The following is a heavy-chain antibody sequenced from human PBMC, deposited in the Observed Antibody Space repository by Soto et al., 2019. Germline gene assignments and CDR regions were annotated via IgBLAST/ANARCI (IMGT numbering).Heavy chain of an antibody. CDR3: ASWEAKLAAARHY. V-gene: IGHV3-30-3*01. CDR2: ISYDGSNK. Sequence: QVQLVESGGGVVQPGRSLRLSCAASGFTFSSYAMHWVRQAPGKGLEWVAVISYDGSNKYYADSVKGRFTISRDNSKNPLYLQMNGLRAEDTAVYYCASWEAKLAAARHYWGQGTLVTVSS. D-gene: IGHD6-13*01. J-gene: IGHJ4*02. CDR1: GFTFSSYA.